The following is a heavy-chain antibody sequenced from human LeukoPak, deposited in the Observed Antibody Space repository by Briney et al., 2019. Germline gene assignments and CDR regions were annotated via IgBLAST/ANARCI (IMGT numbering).Heavy chain of an antibody. Sequence: GGSLRLSCAASGFSFSGSAMHWVRQASGKGPEWVGRIRSKASTYATVYAASVKGRFTISRDDSKNTAYLQMNSLNTEDTAVYYCASRRDSSGYDYPFDYWGQGTQVTVSS. CDR1: GFSFSGSA. V-gene: IGHV3-73*01. J-gene: IGHJ4*02. D-gene: IGHD3-22*01. CDR2: IRSKASTYAT. CDR3: ASRRDSSGYDYPFDY.